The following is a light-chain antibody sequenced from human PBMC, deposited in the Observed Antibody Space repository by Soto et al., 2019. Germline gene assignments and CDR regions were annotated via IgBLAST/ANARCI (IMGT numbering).Light chain of an antibody. CDR1: SSDVGRYNF. CDR3: SSYTGSTSLVYV. CDR2: DVA. J-gene: IGLJ1*01. V-gene: IGLV2-14*03. Sequence: QSALTQPASLSGSHGQSISISCTGTSSDVGRYNFVSWYQQRPGKAPKLIIYDVANRPSGISNRFSGSKSGNTASLTISGLQAEDEADYYCSSYTGSTSLVYVFGTGTKLTVL.